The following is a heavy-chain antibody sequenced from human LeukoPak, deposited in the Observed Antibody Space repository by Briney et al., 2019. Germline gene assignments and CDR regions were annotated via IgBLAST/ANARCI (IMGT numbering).Heavy chain of an antibody. CDR1: GGSFSGYY. CDR3: ARVFRSYGPPKGGYYYYGMDV. V-gene: IGHV4-34*01. J-gene: IGHJ6*02. Sequence: PSETLSLTCAVYGGSFSGYYWSWIRQPPGKGLEWIGEINHSGSTNYNPSLKSRVTISVDTSKNQFSLKLSSVTAADTAVYYCARVFRSYGPPKGGYYYYGMDVWGQGTTVTVSS. D-gene: IGHD5-18*01. CDR2: INHSGST.